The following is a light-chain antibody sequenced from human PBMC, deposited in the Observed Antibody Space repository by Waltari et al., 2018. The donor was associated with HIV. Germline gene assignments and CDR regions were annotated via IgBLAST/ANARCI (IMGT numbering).Light chain of an antibody. V-gene: IGKV3-15*01. Sequence: EVVMTQSPATLSVSPGERSTLSCRASQNIANNLTWNQQKPGQPPRLLIFGASTRATGIPARFSGSGSETDFTLTISRLEPDDSAVYYCQEYGTSITFGGGTKVEIK. CDR2: GAS. J-gene: IGKJ4*01. CDR1: QNIANN. CDR3: QEYGTSIT.